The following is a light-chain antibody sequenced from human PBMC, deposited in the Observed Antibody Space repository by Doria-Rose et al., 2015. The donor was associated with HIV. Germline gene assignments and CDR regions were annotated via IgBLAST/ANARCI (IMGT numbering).Light chain of an antibody. Sequence: DIRVTQSPESLGMSLGERAILNCKSNQRHLYTSKHYFAWYQQKPGQPPKLLIYWASTRQSGVPARFSGSGSGTDFTLTISSLEAEDVAVYYCQQYYDTPSFGPGTTVDIK. V-gene: IGKV4-1*01. CDR2: WAS. CDR1: QRHLYTSKHY. J-gene: IGKJ3*01. CDR3: QQYYDTPS.